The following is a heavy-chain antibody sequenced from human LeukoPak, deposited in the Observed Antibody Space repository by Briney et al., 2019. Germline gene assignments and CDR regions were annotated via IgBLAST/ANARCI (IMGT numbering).Heavy chain of an antibody. D-gene: IGHD3-22*01. CDR2: IYYSGNT. V-gene: IGHV4-39*01. CDR3: ARYYDDSGSFPRTRGFFDS. Sequence: SETLSLTCTVSGVSISSSNSYWGWIRQPPGKGLEWIGSIYYSGNTYYNASLKSQVSISIDTSKNQFSLRLTSVTAADTAVYYCARYYDDSGSFPRTRGFFDSWGQGTLVTVSS. J-gene: IGHJ4*02. CDR1: GVSISSSNSY.